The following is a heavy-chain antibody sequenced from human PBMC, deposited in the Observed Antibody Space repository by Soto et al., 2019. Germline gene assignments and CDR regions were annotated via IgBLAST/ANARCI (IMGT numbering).Heavy chain of an antibody. CDR1: GYTFTSYD. CDR2: ISAYNGDT. D-gene: IGHD6-13*01. J-gene: IGHJ6*02. Sequence: GASVKVSCKASGYTFTSYDISWVRQAPGQGLEWMGWISAYNGDTNYAQNLQGRVTMTTDTSTSTGYMELRSLRSDDTAVYYCARDLPPGIDCCPVYYYYGMYVRCQRATVPVS. V-gene: IGHV1-18*01. CDR3: ARDLPPGIDCCPVYYYYGMYV.